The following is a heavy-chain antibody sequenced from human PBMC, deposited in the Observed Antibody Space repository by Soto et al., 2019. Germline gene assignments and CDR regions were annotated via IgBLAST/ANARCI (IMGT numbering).Heavy chain of an antibody. D-gene: IGHD3-3*01. V-gene: IGHV3-73*01. Sequence: SLRLSCAASGFTFSGSAMHWVRQASGKGLEWVGRIRTKANNYATAYAVSVKGRFTISRDDSRNTAYLQMNSLKTEDTAVYYCARRLYDFWSGHPKGLDYWGQGTVVTVSS. J-gene: IGHJ4*02. CDR1: GFTFSGSA. CDR3: ARRLYDFWSGHPKGLDY. CDR2: IRTKANNYAT.